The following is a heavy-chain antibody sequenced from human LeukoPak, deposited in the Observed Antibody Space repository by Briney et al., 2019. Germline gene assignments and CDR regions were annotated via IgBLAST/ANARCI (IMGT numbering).Heavy chain of an antibody. D-gene: IGHD3-10*01. CDR1: GGTFSSYA. Sequence: GASVKVSCKASGGTFSSYAISWVRQAPGQGLEWMGGIIPIFGTENYAQKFQGRVTITADKSTSTAYMELSSLRSEDTAVYYCARAYTYYYGSGSYTYYGMDVWGKGTTVTVSS. CDR3: ARAYTYYYGSGSYTYYGMDV. V-gene: IGHV1-69*06. J-gene: IGHJ6*04. CDR2: IIPIFGTE.